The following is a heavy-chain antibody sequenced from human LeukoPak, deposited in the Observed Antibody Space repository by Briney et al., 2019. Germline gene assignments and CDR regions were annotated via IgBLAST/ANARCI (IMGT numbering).Heavy chain of an antibody. CDR2: IKSKTDGGTT. V-gene: IGHV3-15*01. Sequence: GGSLRLSCAASGFTFSNAWMSGVRQAPGKGLEWVGRIKSKTDGGTTDYAAPVKGRFTISRDDSKNTLYLQMNSLKTEDTAVYYCTTDIVGATTDAFDIWGQGTMVTVSS. D-gene: IGHD1-26*01. J-gene: IGHJ3*02. CDR1: GFTFSNAW. CDR3: TTDIVGATTDAFDI.